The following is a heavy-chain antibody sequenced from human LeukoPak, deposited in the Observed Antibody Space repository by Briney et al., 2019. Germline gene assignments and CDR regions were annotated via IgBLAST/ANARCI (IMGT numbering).Heavy chain of an antibody. J-gene: IGHJ4*02. CDR2: ISGSGGST. CDR1: GFTFSSYA. V-gene: IGHV3-23*01. Sequence: GGSLRLSCAASGFTFSSYAMSWVRQAPGKGLEWVSAISGSGGSTYYADSVKGRFTISRDNSKNTLYLQMNSLRAEDTAVYYCAKMQVEYDFWSGYSPAQSIFDYWGQGTLVTVSS. CDR3: AKMQVEYDFWSGYSPAQSIFDY. D-gene: IGHD3-3*01.